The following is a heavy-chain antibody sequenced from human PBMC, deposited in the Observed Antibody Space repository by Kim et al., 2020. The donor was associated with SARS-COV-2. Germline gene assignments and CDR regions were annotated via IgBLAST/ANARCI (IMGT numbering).Heavy chain of an antibody. CDR3: ARDPYLDYDSSGLYAFDI. CDR2: INPNSGGT. D-gene: IGHD3-22*01. Sequence: ASVKVSCKASGYTFTGYYMHWVRQAPGQGLEWMGRINPNSGGTNYAQKFQGRVTMTRDTSISTAYMELSRLRSDDTAVYYCARDPYLDYDSSGLYAFDIWGQGTMVTISS. V-gene: IGHV1-2*06. CDR1: GYTFTGYY. J-gene: IGHJ3*02.